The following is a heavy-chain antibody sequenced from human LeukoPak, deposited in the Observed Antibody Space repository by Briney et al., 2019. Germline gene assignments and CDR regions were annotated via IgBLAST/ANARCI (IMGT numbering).Heavy chain of an antibody. V-gene: IGHV1-18*01. J-gene: IGHJ6*02. CDR1: GYTFTSYG. CDR3: ARDCPTYYDILTGCGYYYYGMDV. D-gene: IGHD3-9*01. Sequence: ASVKVSCKASGYTFTSYGISWVRQAPGQGLEWMGWISAYNGNTNYAQKLQGRVTMTTDTSTSTAYMELRSLRSDDTAVYYCARDCPTYYDILTGCGYYYYGMDVWGQGTTVTVSS. CDR2: ISAYNGNT.